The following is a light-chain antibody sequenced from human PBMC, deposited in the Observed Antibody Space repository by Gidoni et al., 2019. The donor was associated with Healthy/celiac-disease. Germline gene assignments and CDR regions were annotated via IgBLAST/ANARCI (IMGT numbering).Light chain of an antibody. V-gene: IGKV2-28*01. CDR3: MQALQTPCT. CDR2: LGS. J-gene: IGKJ2*02. CDR1: PSLLHSNGYNY. Sequence: MVMTQSPLSLPVTPGEPASISCRSSPSLLHSNGYNYLDWYLQKPGQSPQLLIYLGSNRASGVPDRLSGSGSGTDFTLKISRVEAEDVGVYYCMQALQTPCTFGQGTKLEIK.